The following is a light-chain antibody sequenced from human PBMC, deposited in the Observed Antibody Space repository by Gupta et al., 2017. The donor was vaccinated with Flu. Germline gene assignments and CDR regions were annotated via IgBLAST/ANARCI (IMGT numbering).Light chain of an antibody. CDR3: HQRSNWPPLT. CDR1: QSISSY. CDR2: DAS. J-gene: IGKJ4*01. Sequence: ERATLSCRASQSISSYLAWYQQNPGQAPRLLIYDASNRATGIPARFSGSGSGTDFTLTISSLEPEDFAVYYCHQRSNWPPLTFGGGTKVEIK. V-gene: IGKV3-11*01.